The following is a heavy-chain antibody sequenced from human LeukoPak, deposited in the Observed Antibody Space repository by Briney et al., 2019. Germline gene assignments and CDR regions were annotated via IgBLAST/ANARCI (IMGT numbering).Heavy chain of an antibody. CDR3: ARDQMGPYSSSPFDY. CDR1: GFTFSSYG. V-gene: IGHV3-33*01. J-gene: IGHJ4*02. D-gene: IGHD6-13*01. Sequence: GGSLRLSCAASGFTFSSYGMHWVRQAPGKGLEGVAVIWYDGSNKYYADSVKGRFTISRDNSKNTLYLQMNSLRAEDTAVYYCARDQMGPYSSSPFDYWGQGTLVTVSS. CDR2: IWYDGSNK.